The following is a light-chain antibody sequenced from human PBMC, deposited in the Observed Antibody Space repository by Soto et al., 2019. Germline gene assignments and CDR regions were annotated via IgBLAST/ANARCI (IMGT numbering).Light chain of an antibody. CDR3: QQYDTAPHT. Sequence: ESVLTQSPGTLSLSPGERATLSCRARQSVTSSQVAWYQQKPGQAPRLLIYGASSRATGIPDRFSGVGSETDFTLTISRLEPEDFAVYYCQQYDTAPHTFGQGTKLEIK. CDR1: QSVTSSQ. CDR2: GAS. V-gene: IGKV3-20*01. J-gene: IGKJ2*01.